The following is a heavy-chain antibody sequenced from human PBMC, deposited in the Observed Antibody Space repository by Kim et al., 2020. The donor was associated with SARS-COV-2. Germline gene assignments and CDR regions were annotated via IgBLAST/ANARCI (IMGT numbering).Heavy chain of an antibody. D-gene: IGHD3-3*01. Sequence: GGSLRLSCAASGFTFSSYAMSWVRQAPGKGLEWVSAISGSGGSTYYADSVTGRFTISRDNSKNTLYLQMNSLRAEDTAVYYCAKAGWEIEWKPLDFRGQGTLVTVSS. CDR3: AKAGWEIEWKPLDF. V-gene: IGHV3-23*01. CDR1: GFTFSSYA. CDR2: ISGSGGST. J-gene: IGHJ4*02.